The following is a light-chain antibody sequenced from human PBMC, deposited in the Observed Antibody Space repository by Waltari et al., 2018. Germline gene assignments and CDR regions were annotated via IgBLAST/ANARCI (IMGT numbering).Light chain of an antibody. CDR1: QNIRNY. CDR3: QQGYSRVT. CDR2: AAS. V-gene: IGKV1-39*01. Sequence: DIQVTQSPSSLSASVADRVTITCRTSQNIRNYLNWYQQKPGKAPKLLIYAASSLHSDVPSRFSGSGSGADFTLTISSLQPEDYGTYYCQQGYSRVTFGQGTRLEIK. J-gene: IGKJ5*01.